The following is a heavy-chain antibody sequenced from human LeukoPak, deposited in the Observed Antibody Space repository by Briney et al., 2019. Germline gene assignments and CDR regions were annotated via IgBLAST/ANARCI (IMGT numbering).Heavy chain of an antibody. Sequence: GSVKVSCKASGYTFTSYGISWVRQAPGQGLEWMGWISAYNGNTNYAQKLQGRVTMTTDTSTSTAYMELRSLRSDDTAVYYCARGYYDILTGRLGYFDYWGQGTLVTVSS. CDR2: ISAYNGNT. CDR1: GYTFTSYG. V-gene: IGHV1-18*01. J-gene: IGHJ4*02. D-gene: IGHD3-9*01. CDR3: ARGYYDILTGRLGYFDY.